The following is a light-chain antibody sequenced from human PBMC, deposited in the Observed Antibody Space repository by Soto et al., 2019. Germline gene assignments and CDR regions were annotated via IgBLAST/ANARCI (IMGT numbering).Light chain of an antibody. Sequence: QSALTQPPSASGSPGQSVTISCTGTSSDVGGYNFVSWYQHHPGKAPKLMIYEVTKRPSGVPDRFSGSKSGNTASLTVSGLRAEDEADYYCNLYGGNNIWVFGGGTKLTVL. J-gene: IGLJ3*02. CDR2: EVT. V-gene: IGLV2-8*01. CDR3: NLYGGNNIWV. CDR1: SSDVGGYNF.